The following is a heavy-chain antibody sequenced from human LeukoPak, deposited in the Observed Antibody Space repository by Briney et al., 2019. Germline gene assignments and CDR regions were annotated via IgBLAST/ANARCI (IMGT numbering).Heavy chain of an antibody. CDR1: GFTFSSYS. V-gene: IGHV3-21*01. D-gene: IGHD2-2*01. CDR2: ISSSSSYI. J-gene: IGHJ6*03. Sequence: NSGGSLRLSCAASGFTFSSYSTNWVRQAPGKGLEWVSSISSSSSYIYYADSVKGRFTISRDNAKNSLYLQMNSLRAEATAVYYCARDSRYCSSTSCFLYYYYMDVWVKGTTVTVSS. CDR3: ARDSRYCSSTSCFLYYYYMDV.